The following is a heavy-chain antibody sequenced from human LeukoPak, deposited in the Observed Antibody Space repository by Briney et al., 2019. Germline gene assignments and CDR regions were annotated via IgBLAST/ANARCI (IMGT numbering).Heavy chain of an antibody. D-gene: IGHD2-15*01. V-gene: IGHV3-23*01. CDR1: GFTFSSYA. CDR2: ISGSGGST. CDR3: ATDYCSGGSCYSGYYYYYMDV. Sequence: GGSLRLSCAASGFTFSSYAMSWVRQAPGKGLEWVSAISGSGGSTYYADSVKGRFTISRDNSKDTLYLQMNSLRAEDTAVYYCATDYCSGGSCYSGYYYYYMDVWGKGTTVTVSS. J-gene: IGHJ6*03.